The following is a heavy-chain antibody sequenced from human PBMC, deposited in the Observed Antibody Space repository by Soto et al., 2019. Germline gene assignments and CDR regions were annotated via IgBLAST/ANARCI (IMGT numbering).Heavy chain of an antibody. CDR2: IKSKTDGGTT. CDR1: GFTFSNAW. D-gene: IGHD3-10*01. V-gene: IGHV3-15*07. J-gene: IGHJ6*02. CDR3: TTGALNYGSGSEDYYYYYGMDV. Sequence: GGSLRLSCAASGFTFSNAWMNWVRQAPGKGLEWVGRIKSKTDGGTTDYAAPVKGRFTISRDDSKNTLYLQMNSLKTEDTAVYYCTTGALNYGSGSEDYYYYYGMDVWGQGTTVTVSS.